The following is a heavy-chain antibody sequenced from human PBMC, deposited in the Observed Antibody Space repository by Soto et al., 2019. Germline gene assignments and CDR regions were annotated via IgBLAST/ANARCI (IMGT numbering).Heavy chain of an antibody. CDR3: AKGGGSGWEESYYGMDV. D-gene: IGHD6-25*01. V-gene: IGHV3-23*01. Sequence: GGSLRLSCAASGFTFGSYALSWVRQAPGKGLEWVSGISGSGGRTYYADSVKGRFTISRDSSKNTLYVQMNSLRAEDTAVYYCAKGGGSGWEESYYGMDVWGQGTTVTVSS. CDR2: ISGSGGRT. CDR1: GFTFGSYA. J-gene: IGHJ6*02.